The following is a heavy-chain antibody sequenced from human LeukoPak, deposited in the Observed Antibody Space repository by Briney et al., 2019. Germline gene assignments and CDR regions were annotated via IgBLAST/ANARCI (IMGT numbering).Heavy chain of an antibody. J-gene: IGHJ3*02. CDR2: MYYSGST. CDR3: ARLRTTHDAFDI. D-gene: IGHD1-7*01. V-gene: IGHV4-39*01. Sequence: SETLSLTCTVSGGSITGSSYYWGWIRQPPGKGLEWIGSMYYSGSTYYNPSLKSRLTISVDTSKNQFSLKLSSVTAADTAVYYCARLRTTHDAFDIWGQGTMVTVSS. CDR1: GGSITGSSYY.